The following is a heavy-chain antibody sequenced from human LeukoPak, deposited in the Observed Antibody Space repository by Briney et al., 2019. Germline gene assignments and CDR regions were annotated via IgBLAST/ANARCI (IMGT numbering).Heavy chain of an antibody. D-gene: IGHD2-15*01. Sequence: GGSLRLSCVASGFSFSTYGMSWVRQAPGKGLECVSGISGNAATTYYADSVKGRFTISRGNSKNTLYLQMDSLRAEDTAVYYCAKPLFGGNTCWGQGTLVTVSS. CDR2: ISGNAATT. CDR3: AKPLFGGNTC. V-gene: IGHV3-23*01. CDR1: GFSFSTYG. J-gene: IGHJ4*02.